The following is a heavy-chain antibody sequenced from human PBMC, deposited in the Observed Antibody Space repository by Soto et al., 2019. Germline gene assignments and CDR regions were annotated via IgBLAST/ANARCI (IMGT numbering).Heavy chain of an antibody. V-gene: IGHV3-11*01. CDR2: INPRGETR. CDR3: ARSGLPLIEILDY. Sequence: SLRLSCSASVFTFSDYYMNWIRQAPGQGLEWLSFINPRGETRYIADSVRGRFTFSRDNARRSLYVQMNSLRAEDTAVYYCARSGLPLIEILDYWGHGTLVTVSS. D-gene: IGHD1-1*01. J-gene: IGHJ4*01. CDR1: VFTFSDYY.